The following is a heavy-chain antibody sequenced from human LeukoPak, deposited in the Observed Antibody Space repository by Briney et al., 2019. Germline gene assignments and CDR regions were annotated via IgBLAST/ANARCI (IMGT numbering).Heavy chain of an antibody. D-gene: IGHD3-22*01. Sequence: GGSLRLSCAASGFTVSSNYMSWVRQAPGKGLEWVSSISSSSSYIYYADSVKGRFTISRDNAKNSLYLQMNSLRAEDTAVYYCARGSPYYDSSGSDYWGQGTLVTVSS. CDR3: ARGSPYYDSSGSDY. J-gene: IGHJ4*02. V-gene: IGHV3-21*01. CDR1: GFTVSSNY. CDR2: ISSSSSYI.